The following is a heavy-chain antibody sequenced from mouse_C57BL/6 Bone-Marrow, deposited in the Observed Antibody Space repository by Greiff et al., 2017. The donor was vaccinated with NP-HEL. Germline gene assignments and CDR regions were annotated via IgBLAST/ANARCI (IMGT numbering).Heavy chain of an antibody. CDR2: INPGSGGT. J-gene: IGHJ4*01. CDR1: GYAFTNYL. V-gene: IGHV1-54*01. D-gene: IGHD1-1*01. CDR3: ARNPDYYGSSWAMDY. Sequence: QVQLQQSGAELVRPGTSVKVSCKASGYAFTNYLIEWVKQRPGQGLEWIGVINPGSGGTNYNEKFKGKATLTADKSSSTAYMQLSSLTSEDSADYFCARNPDYYGSSWAMDYWGQGTSVTVSS.